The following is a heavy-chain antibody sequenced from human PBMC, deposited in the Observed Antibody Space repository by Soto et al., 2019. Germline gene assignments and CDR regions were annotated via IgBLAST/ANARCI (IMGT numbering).Heavy chain of an antibody. J-gene: IGHJ6*01. V-gene: IGHV1-2*02. D-gene: IGHD3-3*01. Sequence: ASVKVSCKASGYTFTGYYMHWVRQAPGQGLEWMGWINPNSGGTNYAQKFQGRVTMTRDTSISTAYMELSRLRSDDTAVYYCAREFPLSHMPFWSGYYGTFDYYGMDVWGEGTTVTVSS. CDR2: INPNSGGT. CDR3: AREFPLSHMPFWSGYYGTFDYYGMDV. CDR1: GYTFTGYY.